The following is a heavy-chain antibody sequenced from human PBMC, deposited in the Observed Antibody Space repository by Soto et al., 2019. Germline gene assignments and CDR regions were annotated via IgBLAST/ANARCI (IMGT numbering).Heavy chain of an antibody. CDR3: AKDSLSGAYYYDSSGYLN. J-gene: IGHJ4*02. CDR2: ISGSGGST. V-gene: IGHV3-23*01. D-gene: IGHD3-22*01. Sequence: VQLLESGGGLVQPGGSLRLSCAASGFTFSSYAMSWVRQAPGKGLEWVSAISGSGGSTYYADSVKGRFTISRDNSKNTLYLQMNSLRAEDTAVYYCAKDSLSGAYYYDSSGYLNWGQGTLVTVSS. CDR1: GFTFSSYA.